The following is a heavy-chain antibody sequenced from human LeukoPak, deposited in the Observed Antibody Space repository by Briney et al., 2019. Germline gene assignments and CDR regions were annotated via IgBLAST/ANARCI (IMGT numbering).Heavy chain of an antibody. D-gene: IGHD6-19*01. CDR3: ARERGTLAVAGDAVDI. Sequence: ASVKVSCKASGYTFTSYYMHWVRQAPGQGLEWMGIINPSGGSTSYAPKFQGRVTMTRDTSINTAYMEVRRLTSDDTAVYYCARERGTLAVAGDAVDIWGQGTMVTVSS. J-gene: IGHJ3*02. V-gene: IGHV1-46*01. CDR2: INPSGGST. CDR1: GYTFTSYY.